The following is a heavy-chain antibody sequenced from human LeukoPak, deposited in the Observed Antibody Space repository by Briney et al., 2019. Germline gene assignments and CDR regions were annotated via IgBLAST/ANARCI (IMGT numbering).Heavy chain of an antibody. J-gene: IGHJ4*02. CDR1: GYSISSGYY. Sequence: SGTLSLTCAVSGYSISSGYYWGWIRQPPGKGLEWIGSIYHSGSTYYNPSLKSRVTISVDTSKNQFSLKLSSVTAADTAVYYCARHLFVAGFDYWGQGTLVTVSS. CDR3: ARHLFVAGFDY. CDR2: IYHSGST. D-gene: IGHD6-19*01. V-gene: IGHV4-38-2*01.